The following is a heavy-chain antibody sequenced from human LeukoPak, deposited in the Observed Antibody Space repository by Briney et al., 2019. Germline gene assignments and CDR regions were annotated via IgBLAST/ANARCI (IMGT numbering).Heavy chain of an antibody. J-gene: IGHJ5*02. V-gene: IGHV4-59*01. CDR1: GGSISSYY. CDR2: IYYSGST. D-gene: IGHD6-6*01. Sequence: SETLSLTCTVSGGSISSYYWSWIRQPPGKGLEWIGYIYYSGSTNYNPSLKSRVTISVDTSKNQFSLKLSSVTAADTAVHYCARAIEYSSSWFDPWGQGTLVTVSS. CDR3: ARAIEYSSSWFDP.